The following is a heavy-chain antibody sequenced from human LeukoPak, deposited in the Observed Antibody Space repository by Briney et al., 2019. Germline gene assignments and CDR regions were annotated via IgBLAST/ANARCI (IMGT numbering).Heavy chain of an antibody. V-gene: IGHV3-33*01. J-gene: IGHJ4*02. CDR3: ARSNFKDIAMGEFDY. D-gene: IGHD5-18*01. CDR1: GFTFSSYG. Sequence: GGSLRLSCAASGFTFSSYGMHWVRQAPGKGLEWVAVIWYDGSNKYYADSVKGRFTISRDNSKNTLYLQMNSLRAEDTAVYYCARSNFKDIAMGEFDYWGQGTLVTVSS. CDR2: IWYDGSNK.